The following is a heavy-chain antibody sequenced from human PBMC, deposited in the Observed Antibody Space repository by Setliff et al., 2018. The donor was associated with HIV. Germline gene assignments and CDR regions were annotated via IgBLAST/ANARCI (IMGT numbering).Heavy chain of an antibody. V-gene: IGHV4-31*03. CDR2: IYYTGST. J-gene: IGHJ4*02. CDR3: ARDRYAGEIDY. D-gene: IGHD3-10*01. Sequence: PSETLSLTCSVSGGSINSGHYYWSWIRHHPGKGLEWIGYIYYTGSTYFNPSLKSRLTLSIDTSKNQFSLKLSSVTAADTAVYYCARDRYAGEIDYWGQGTLVPSPQ. CDR1: GGSINSGHYY.